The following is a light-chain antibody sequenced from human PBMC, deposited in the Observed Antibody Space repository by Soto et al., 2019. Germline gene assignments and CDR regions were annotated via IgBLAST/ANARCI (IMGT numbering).Light chain of an antibody. CDR1: QSVSSSN. Sequence: ETVLTQSPATLSVSPGEGATLSCRASQSVSSSNLAWYQQKPGQAPRLLIYGASTRATGIPARFSGSGSGTDFTLTISSLQPEDVATYYCQKYNSAPLTFGGGTKVDIK. J-gene: IGKJ4*01. V-gene: IGKV3-15*01. CDR2: GAS. CDR3: QKYNSAPLT.